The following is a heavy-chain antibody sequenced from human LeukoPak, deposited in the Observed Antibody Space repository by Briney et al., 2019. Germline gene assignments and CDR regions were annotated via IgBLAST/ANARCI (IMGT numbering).Heavy chain of an antibody. CDR1: GVSISSYY. CDR2: IYYSGST. CDR3: ARGAMAAAGNFDY. J-gene: IGHJ4*02. Sequence: PSETLSLTCTVSGVSISSYYWSWIRQPPGKGLEWIGYIYYSGSTNYNPSLKSRVTISVDTSKNQFSLKLSSVTAADTAVYYCARGAMAAAGNFDYWGQGTLVTVSS. D-gene: IGHD6-13*01. V-gene: IGHV4-59*01.